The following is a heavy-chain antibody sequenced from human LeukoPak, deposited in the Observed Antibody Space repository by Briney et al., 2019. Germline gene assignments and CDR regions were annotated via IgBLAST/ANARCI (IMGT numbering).Heavy chain of an antibody. V-gene: IGHV3-48*01. J-gene: IGHJ3*02. D-gene: IGHD4-17*01. CDR3: ARDRGYGDYVGAFDI. CDR2: ISSSSSTI. CDR1: GFTFSSYS. Sequence: GGSLRLSCAASGFTFSSYSMNWVRQAPGKGLEWVSHISSSSSTIYYADSVKGRFTISRDNAKNSLYLQMNSLRGEDTAVYYCARDRGYGDYVGAFDIWGQGTMVTVSS.